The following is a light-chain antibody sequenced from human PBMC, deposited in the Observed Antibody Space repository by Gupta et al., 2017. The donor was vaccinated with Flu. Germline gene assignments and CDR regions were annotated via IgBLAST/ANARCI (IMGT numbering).Light chain of an antibody. J-gene: IGLJ1*01. V-gene: IGLV2-14*01. Sequence: SALTQPAPVSGPPVQSITISCTGASSDIDENNYVSWFQHHLGKAPKLIIYEVFNRPSGISNRFSGSRYGNTASRSISGLQADDEAEYYCSAYTSFALGVFGTGTKVTVL. CDR1: SSDIDENNY. CDR3: SAYTSFALGV. CDR2: EVF.